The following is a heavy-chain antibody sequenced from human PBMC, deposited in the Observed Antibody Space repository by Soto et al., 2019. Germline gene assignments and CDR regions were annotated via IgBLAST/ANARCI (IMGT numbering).Heavy chain of an antibody. CDR2: ISGSGTNT. CDR3: ARATGADKEDY. V-gene: IGHV3-23*01. Sequence: GSLRLSCAASGFTFSSYAMSWVRQAPGKGLEWVSAISGSGTNTYYAGSVKGRVTISRDNSNNTLWLQMDSLRAEDTAVYYCARATGADKEDYWGQGTLVTVSS. D-gene: IGHD3-10*01. J-gene: IGHJ4*02. CDR1: GFTFSSYA.